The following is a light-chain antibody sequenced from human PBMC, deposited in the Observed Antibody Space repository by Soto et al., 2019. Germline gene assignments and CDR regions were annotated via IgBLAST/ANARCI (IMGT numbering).Light chain of an antibody. CDR1: QTVVTY. J-gene: IGKJ2*01. CDR3: QQSYSNPYT. CDR2: GAS. Sequence: DIQMTQSPSPLSASVGDRVTITCRASQTVVTYVNWYQHKPRQAPKLLIYGASTLQTGVPSRFSGAGSLRDFSLTISSRQPEDAATYFCQQSYSNPYTFGPGTIVEIK. V-gene: IGKV1-39*01.